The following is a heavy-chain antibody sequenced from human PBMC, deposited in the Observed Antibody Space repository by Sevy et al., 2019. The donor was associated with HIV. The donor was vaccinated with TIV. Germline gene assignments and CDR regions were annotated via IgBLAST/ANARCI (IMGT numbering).Heavy chain of an antibody. Sequence: ASVKVSCKTSGYTFTSYDISWVRQATGQGLEWMGWMSPKSGNTGYAQKFQGRLTMTRNTSISTAYMELSSLRSDDTAVYYCARAGSGWYDHYFDDWGQGTLVTASS. V-gene: IGHV1-8*01. CDR3: ARAGSGWYDHYFDD. D-gene: IGHD6-19*01. CDR2: MSPKSGNT. J-gene: IGHJ4*02. CDR1: GYTFTSYD.